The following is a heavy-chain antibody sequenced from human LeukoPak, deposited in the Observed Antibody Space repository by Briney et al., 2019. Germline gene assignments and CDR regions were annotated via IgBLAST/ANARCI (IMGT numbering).Heavy chain of an antibody. D-gene: IGHD3-3*01. CDR2: IIPIFGTA. CDR3: AREGRITIFGVVHPLFDY. J-gene: IGHJ4*02. Sequence: ASVKVSYKASGGTFSSYAISWVRQAPGQGLEWMGGIIPIFGTANYAQKFQGRVTITADESTSTAYMELSSLRSEDTAVYYCAREGRITIFGVVHPLFDYWGQGTLVTVSS. V-gene: IGHV1-69*13. CDR1: GGTFSSYA.